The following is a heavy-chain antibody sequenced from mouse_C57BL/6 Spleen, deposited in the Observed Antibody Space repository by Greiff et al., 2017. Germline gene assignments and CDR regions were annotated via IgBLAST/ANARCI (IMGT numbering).Heavy chain of an antibody. CDR2: IYPGSGNT. D-gene: IGHD1-1*02. J-gene: IGHJ4*01. CDR3: ARGWEGDYYAMDY. V-gene: IGHV1-76*01. CDR1: GYTFTDYN. Sequence: VQLQQSGAELVRPGASVKLSCKASGYTFTDYNINWVKQRPGQGLEWIARIYPGSGNTYYNEKFKGKATLTAEKSSSTAYMQLSRLTSEDSAVYFCARGWEGDYYAMDYWGQGTSVTVSS.